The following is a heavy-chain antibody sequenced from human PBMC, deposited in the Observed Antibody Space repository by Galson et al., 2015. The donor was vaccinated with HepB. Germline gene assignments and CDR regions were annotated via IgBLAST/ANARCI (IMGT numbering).Heavy chain of an antibody. J-gene: IGHJ4*02. V-gene: IGHV3-21*01. CDR3: ARDPSGGNRPQPPLFDY. CDR1: GFTFSSYS. Sequence: SLRLSCAASGFTFSSYSMNWVRQAPGKGLEWVSSISSSSSYIYYADSVKGRFTISRDNAKNSLYLQMNSLRAEDTAVYYCARDPSGGNRPQPPLFDYWGQGTLVTVSS. D-gene: IGHD4-23*01. CDR2: ISSSSSYI.